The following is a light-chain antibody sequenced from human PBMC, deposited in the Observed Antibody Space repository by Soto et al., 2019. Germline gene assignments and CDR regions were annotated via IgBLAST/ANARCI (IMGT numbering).Light chain of an antibody. CDR3: QQYNYSPTT. CDR2: DAS. Sequence: EIVLTHSPGTLSLSPGERATLSCRASQSVSSSYLAWYQQKPGQAPRLLIYDASSRATGIPDRFSGSGSGTDFTLTISRLEPEDFAVYYCQQYNYSPTTFGQGTKVDIK. V-gene: IGKV3-20*01. J-gene: IGKJ1*01. CDR1: QSVSSSY.